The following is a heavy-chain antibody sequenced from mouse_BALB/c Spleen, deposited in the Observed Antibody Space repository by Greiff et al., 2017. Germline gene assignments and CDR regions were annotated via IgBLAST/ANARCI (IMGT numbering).Heavy chain of an antibody. CDR2: ISSGSSTI. CDR3: ARSIYYDYDGYYFDY. D-gene: IGHD2-4*01. V-gene: IGHV5-17*02. Sequence: DVMLVESGGGLVQPGGSRKLSCAASGFTFSSFGMHWVRQAPEKGLEWVAYISSGSSTIYYADTVKGRFTISRDNPKNTLFLQMTSLRSEDTAMYYCARSIYYDYDGYYFDYWGQGTTLTVSS. J-gene: IGHJ2*01. CDR1: GFTFSSFG.